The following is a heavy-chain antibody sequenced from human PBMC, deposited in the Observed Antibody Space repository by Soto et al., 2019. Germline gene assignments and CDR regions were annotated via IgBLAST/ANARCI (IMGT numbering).Heavy chain of an antibody. J-gene: IGHJ4*02. CDR2: INAGNGNT. Sequence: GASVKVSCKASGYTFTSYAMHWVRQAPGQRLEWMGWINAGNGNTKYSQNFQGRVTITRDTSASTAYMELSSLRSEDTAVYYCARVIGGLYYFDYWGQGTLVTFS. D-gene: IGHD3-16*01. V-gene: IGHV1-3*01. CDR3: ARVIGGLYYFDY. CDR1: GYTFTSYA.